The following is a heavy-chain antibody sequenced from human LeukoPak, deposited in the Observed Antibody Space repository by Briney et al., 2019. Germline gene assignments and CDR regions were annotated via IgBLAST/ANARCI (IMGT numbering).Heavy chain of an antibody. CDR1: GDSASSNSAA. J-gene: IGHJ5*02. CDR3: ARDPLSGSYVPNWFDP. D-gene: IGHD1-26*01. CDR2: TYYRSKWYN. Sequence: SQTLSLTCAISGDSASSNSAAWNWIRQSPSRGLEWLGRTYYRSKWYNDYAVSVKSRITINPDTSKNQFSLQLNSVTPEDTAVYYCARDPLSGSYVPNWFDPWGQGTLVTVSS. V-gene: IGHV6-1*01.